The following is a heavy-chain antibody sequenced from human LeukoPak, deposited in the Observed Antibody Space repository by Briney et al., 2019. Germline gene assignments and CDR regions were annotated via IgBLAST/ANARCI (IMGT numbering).Heavy chain of an antibody. Sequence: GGSLRLSCAASGFTFSNYTMNWVRQAPGKGLEWVSSIRSSSSYIYYADSVKGRFTISRDNAKNSLYLQMNSLRAEDTAVYYCAELGITMIGGVWGKGTTVTISS. CDR2: IRSSSSYI. J-gene: IGHJ6*04. CDR1: GFTFSNYT. CDR3: AELGITMIGGV. V-gene: IGHV3-21*01. D-gene: IGHD3-10*02.